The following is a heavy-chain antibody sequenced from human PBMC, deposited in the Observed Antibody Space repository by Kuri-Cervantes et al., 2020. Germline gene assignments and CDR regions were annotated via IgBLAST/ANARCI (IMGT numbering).Heavy chain of an antibody. CDR2: TFYRGTT. Sequence: SETLSLTCFVSAGSVSTSSYYWAWIRQPPGKGLEWIGSTFYRGTTFYNPSLKSRVTIFADTFKNHFSLMLTSVTAADSAVYYCARHTASDPTFDSWGQGTLVTVSS. CDR3: ARHTASDPTFDS. D-gene: IGHD2-21*02. CDR1: AGSVSTSSYY. J-gene: IGHJ4*02. V-gene: IGHV4-39*01.